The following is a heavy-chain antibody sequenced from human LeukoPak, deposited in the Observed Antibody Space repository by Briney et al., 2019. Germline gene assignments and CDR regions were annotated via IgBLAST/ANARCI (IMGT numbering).Heavy chain of an antibody. J-gene: IGHJ5*02. CDR1: GYTFTSYD. CDR2: MNPNSGNT. D-gene: IGHD3-10*01. V-gene: IGHV1-8*01. CDR3: ARGSERYYYGSGRQLTFDP. Sequence: ASVKVSCKASGYTFTSYDINWVRQATGQGLEWMGWMNPNSGNTGYAQKFQGRVTMTRNTSISTAYMELSSLRSEDTAVYYCARGSERYYYGSGRQLTFDPWGQGTLVTVSS.